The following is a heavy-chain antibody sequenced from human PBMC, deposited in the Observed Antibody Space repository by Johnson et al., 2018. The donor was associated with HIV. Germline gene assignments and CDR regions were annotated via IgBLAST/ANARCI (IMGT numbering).Heavy chain of an antibody. CDR2: INWNGGST. CDR3: ARAIEVVVYAIRGRAFDI. V-gene: IGHV3-20*04. CDR1: GFTFDDHG. J-gene: IGHJ3*02. D-gene: IGHD2-8*02. Sequence: VQLVESGGGVVRPGGSLRLSCAASGFTFDDHGMSWVRQAPGKGLEWVPGINWNGGSTGYADSVKGRFTISRDNAKNSLYLQMNSLRAEDTALYYCARAIEVVVYAIRGRAFDIWGQGTMVTVSS.